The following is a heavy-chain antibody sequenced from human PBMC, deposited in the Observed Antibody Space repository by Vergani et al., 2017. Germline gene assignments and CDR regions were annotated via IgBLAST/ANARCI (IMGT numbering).Heavy chain of an antibody. CDR1: GFTFSSYA. D-gene: IGHD6-13*01. CDR2: ISGSGGST. V-gene: IGHV3-23*01. Sequence: EVQLLESGGGLVQPGGSLRLSCAASGFTFSSYAMSWVRQAPGKGLEWVSAISGSGGSTYYADSVKGRFTISRDNSKNTLYLQMNSLRAEGTAVYYCAEYGSSNLYYYYGMDVWGQGTTVTVSS. CDR3: AEYGSSNLYYYYGMDV. J-gene: IGHJ6*02.